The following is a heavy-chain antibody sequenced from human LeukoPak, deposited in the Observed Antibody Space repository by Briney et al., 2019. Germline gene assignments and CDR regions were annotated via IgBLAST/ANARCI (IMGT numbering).Heavy chain of an antibody. CDR2: TYYDSQWYN. J-gene: IGHJ4*02. Sequence: SQTLSLTCVISGDSVSSNSAAWNWIRQSSSRGLEWLGRTYYDSQWYNDYAVSVKSRITINPDTSKNQFSLQLNSVTPEDTAVYYCARNYYGSGSYYVFDSWGQGALVTVSS. CDR3: ARNYYGSGSYYVFDS. V-gene: IGHV6-1*01. D-gene: IGHD3-10*01. CDR1: GDSVSSNSAA.